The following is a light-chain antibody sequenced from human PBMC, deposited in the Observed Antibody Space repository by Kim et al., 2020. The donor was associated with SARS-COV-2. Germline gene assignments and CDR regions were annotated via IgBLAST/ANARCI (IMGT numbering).Light chain of an antibody. J-gene: IGKJ1*01. CDR1: QSSRYW. CDR2: QSS. CDR3: QQYESYPRT. Sequence: ASIGDRVTITCRASQSSRYWLAWYQQKPGKAPKLLIYQSSTLKIGVPSRFGGSGSGTEFTLTISSLQPDDFATYYCQQYESYPRTFGQGTKVDIK. V-gene: IGKV1-5*03.